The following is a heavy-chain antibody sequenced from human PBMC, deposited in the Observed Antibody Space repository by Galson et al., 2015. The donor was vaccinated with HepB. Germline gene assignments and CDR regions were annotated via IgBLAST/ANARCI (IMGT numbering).Heavy chain of an antibody. Sequence: SVKVSCKASAYIFSNYYLHWVRQAPGQGLEWMGWISTYSGNTNYAQKLLDRVTMTTDTSTTTAYMELRSLRSDDTAVYYCVRDKDHAFDIWGQGTMVAVSS. CDR2: ISTYSGNT. CDR1: AYIFSNYY. J-gene: IGHJ3*02. V-gene: IGHV1-18*04. CDR3: VRDKDHAFDI.